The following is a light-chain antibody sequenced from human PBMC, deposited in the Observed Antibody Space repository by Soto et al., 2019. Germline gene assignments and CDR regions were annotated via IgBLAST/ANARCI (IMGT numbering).Light chain of an antibody. V-gene: IGKV3-15*01. CDR3: QQCRNWPLT. CDR1: QNVYNN. Sequence: EIVMTQSPATLSVSPGEGATLSCKASQNVYNNLAWYQQRPGQPPRLLISDASTTATGISARFSGSGYGTELTLTISSLQSEDFAVYFCQQCRNWPLTFGGGTKVDIK. J-gene: IGKJ4*01. CDR2: DAS.